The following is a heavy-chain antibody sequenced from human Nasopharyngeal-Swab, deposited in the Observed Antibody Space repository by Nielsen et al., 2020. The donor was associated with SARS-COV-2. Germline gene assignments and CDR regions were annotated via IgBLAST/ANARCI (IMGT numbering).Heavy chain of an antibody. CDR3: ANLNDYGDYGGLGI. D-gene: IGHD4-17*01. Sequence: SLKLSCAASGFTFHDYAMHWVRQAPGKGLEWVSGISWISCSIGYADSVTGRFTISRDNAKNSLYLQMNSLRAEDTALYYCANLNDYGDYGGLGIWGQGTMVTVSS. J-gene: IGHJ3*02. V-gene: IGHV3-9*01. CDR1: GFTFHDYA. CDR2: ISWISCSI.